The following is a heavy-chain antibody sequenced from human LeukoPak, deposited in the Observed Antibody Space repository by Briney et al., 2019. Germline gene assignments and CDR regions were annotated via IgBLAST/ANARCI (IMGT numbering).Heavy chain of an antibody. CDR3: ARGPYGTGSHFDF. CDR2: MNPNSGDT. J-gene: IGHJ4*02. Sequence: WASVKVSCKASGSTFSSYDINWVRQATGQGLEWMGWMNPNSGDTGYTQRFQGRVTMTRDTSISTAYMELGSLRSEDTAVYYCARGPYGTGSHFDFWGQGTLVTVSS. CDR1: GSTFSSYD. V-gene: IGHV1-8*02. D-gene: IGHD3-10*01.